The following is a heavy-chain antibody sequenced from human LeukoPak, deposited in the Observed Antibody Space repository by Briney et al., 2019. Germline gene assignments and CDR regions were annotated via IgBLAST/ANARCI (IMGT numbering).Heavy chain of an antibody. V-gene: IGHV1-18*01. CDR2: ISAYNGNT. CDR1: GYTFTSYG. CDR3: ARDYRPNYYYYMDV. J-gene: IGHJ6*03. D-gene: IGHD1-14*01. Sequence: GASVKVSCKASGYTFTSYGISWVRQAPGQGLEWMGWISAYNGNTNYAQKLQGRVTMTTDTSTSTAYMELRSLRSDDTAVYYCARDYRPNYYYYMDVWGKGTTVTVSS.